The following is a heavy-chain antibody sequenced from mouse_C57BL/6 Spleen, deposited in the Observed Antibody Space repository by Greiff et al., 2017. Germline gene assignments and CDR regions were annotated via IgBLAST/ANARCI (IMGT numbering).Heavy chain of an antibody. V-gene: IGHV3-6*01. CDR2: ISYDGSN. Sequence: VQLKESGPGLVKPSQSLSLTCSVTGYSITSGYYWNWIRQFPGNKLEWMGYISYDGSNNYNPSLKNRISITRDTSKNQFFLKLNSVTTEDTATYYCARGGEEDFDYWGQGTTLTVSS. CDR3: ARGGEEDFDY. CDR1: GYSITSGYY. J-gene: IGHJ2*01.